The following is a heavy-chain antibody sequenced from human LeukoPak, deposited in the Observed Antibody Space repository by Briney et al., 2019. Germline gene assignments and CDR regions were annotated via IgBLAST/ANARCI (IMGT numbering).Heavy chain of an antibody. J-gene: IGHJ6*02. CDR2: IYYSGST. CDR3: VRVPLSYDILTGYPSPYNYYGMDV. V-gene: IGHV4-59*11. Sequence: SETLSLTCTVSGGPIRSHYWSWIRQPPGKGLDWIGYIYYSGSTNYNPSLKSRVTISVDTSKNQFSLKLSSVTAADTAVYYCVRVPLSYDILTGYPSPYNYYGMDVWGQGTTVTVSS. CDR1: GGPIRSHY. D-gene: IGHD3-9*01.